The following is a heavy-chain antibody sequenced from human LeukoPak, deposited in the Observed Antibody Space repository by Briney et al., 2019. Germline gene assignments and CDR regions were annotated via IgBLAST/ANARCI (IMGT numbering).Heavy chain of an antibody. D-gene: IGHD3-10*01. Sequence: PSETLSLTCTVSGGSISSYYLSWIRQPPGKGLEWIGDIYYSGSTNYNPALKSRVTISVDTSKSQFSLKLSSVTAADTVVYYCARVKYYGSGPFHAFDIWGQGTMVTVSS. CDR3: ARVKYYGSGPFHAFDI. CDR2: IYYSGST. J-gene: IGHJ3*02. CDR1: GGSISSYY. V-gene: IGHV4-59*01.